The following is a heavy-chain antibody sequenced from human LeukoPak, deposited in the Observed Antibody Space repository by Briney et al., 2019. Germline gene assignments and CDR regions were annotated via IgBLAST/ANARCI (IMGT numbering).Heavy chain of an antibody. V-gene: IGHV4-34*01. J-gene: IGHJ5*02. Sequence: SETLSLTCAVYGGSFSGYYWSWIRQPPGKGLEWIGEINHSRSTNYNPSLKSRVTISVDTSKNQFSLKLSSVTAADTAVYYCARGPPRKNNWFDPWGQGTLVTVSS. CDR2: INHSRST. CDR1: GGSFSGYY. CDR3: ARGPPRKNNWFDP. D-gene: IGHD1-14*01.